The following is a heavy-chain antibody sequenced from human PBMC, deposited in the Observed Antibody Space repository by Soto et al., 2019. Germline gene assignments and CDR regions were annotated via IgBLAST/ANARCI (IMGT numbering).Heavy chain of an antibody. Sequence: GGSLRLSCAAYRFTVSSNYLSWVRKASGKGLEWVSVIYSGGSTYYADSVKGRFTISRDNSKNTLYLQMNSLRAEDTAVYYCARDQIPTGMDVWGQGTKVTVSS. CDR3: ARDQIPTGMDV. CDR1: RFTVSSNY. J-gene: IGHJ6*02. CDR2: IYSGGST. V-gene: IGHV3-66*01.